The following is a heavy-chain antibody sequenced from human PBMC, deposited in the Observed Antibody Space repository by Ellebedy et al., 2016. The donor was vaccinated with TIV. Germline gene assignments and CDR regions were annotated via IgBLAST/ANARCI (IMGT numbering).Heavy chain of an antibody. V-gene: IGHV4-39*07. J-gene: IGHJ4*02. CDR2: VYYSGSS. CDR1: RGSISSSSHY. D-gene: IGHD6-25*01. Sequence: SETLSLTCSVSRGSISSSSHYWGWIRQPPGKGLEWIGTMSYSVYYSGSSYQNPSLKSRVTIVVDTTKTQVYMDLSSVTAADTAVYYCARVGLHRGEAAATPLFDSWGPGILVTVSS. CDR3: ARVGLHRGEAAATPLFDS.